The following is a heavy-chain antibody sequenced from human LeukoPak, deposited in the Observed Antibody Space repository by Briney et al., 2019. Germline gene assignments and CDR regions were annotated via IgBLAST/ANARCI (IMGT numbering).Heavy chain of an antibody. J-gene: IGHJ4*02. V-gene: IGHV1-18*01. Sequence: ASVNVSCKASGYTFSNYGISWVRQAPGQGLEWLGWISAYNGNTHYAQKLQGGVTLTTDTSTSTAYMEVRSLRSDDTAVYFCARVIPDYYDSSGYPLFFDYWGQGTLVTVSS. D-gene: IGHD3-22*01. CDR3: ARVIPDYYDSSGYPLFFDY. CDR2: ISAYNGNT. CDR1: GYTFSNYG.